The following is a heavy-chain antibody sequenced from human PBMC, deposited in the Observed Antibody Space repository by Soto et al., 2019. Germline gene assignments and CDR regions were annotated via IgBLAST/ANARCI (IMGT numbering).Heavy chain of an antibody. D-gene: IGHD6-13*01. V-gene: IGHV3-33*01. Sequence: PGGSLRLSCAASGFTFSSYGMHWVRQAPGKGLEWVAVIWYDGSNKYYAESVKGRFTISRDNSKNTLYLQMNSLRAEDTAVYYCARDQLYSSSWSDYWGQGTLVTVSS. J-gene: IGHJ4*02. CDR1: GFTFSSYG. CDR3: ARDQLYSSSWSDY. CDR2: IWYDGSNK.